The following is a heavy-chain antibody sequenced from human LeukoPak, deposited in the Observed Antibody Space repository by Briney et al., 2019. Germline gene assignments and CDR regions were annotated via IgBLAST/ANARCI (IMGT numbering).Heavy chain of an antibody. CDR2: ISSSSSYI. Sequence: GGSLRLSCAASGFTFSRYNMNWVRQAPGKGLEWVSSISSSSSYIYYADSVKGRFTISRDNAKNSLYLQMNSLRAEDTAVYYCAKDPLYYDSSSDWGQGTLVTVSS. V-gene: IGHV3-21*04. CDR3: AKDPLYYDSSSD. J-gene: IGHJ4*02. CDR1: GFTFSRYN. D-gene: IGHD3-22*01.